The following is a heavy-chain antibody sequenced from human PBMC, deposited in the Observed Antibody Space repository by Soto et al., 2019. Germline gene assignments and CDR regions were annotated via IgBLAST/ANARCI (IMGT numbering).Heavy chain of an antibody. Sequence: GGSLRLSCAASGFTLSTYWMSWVRQAPGKGLEWVANINQDGSVKYYVDSVKGRFTISRDTSKNSVYLEMNSLRAEDTAVYYCARAVATTGSFWGRGTLVTVSS. V-gene: IGHV3-7*01. CDR3: ARAVATTGSF. CDR1: GFTLSTYW. D-gene: IGHD6-13*01. J-gene: IGHJ4*02. CDR2: INQDGSVK.